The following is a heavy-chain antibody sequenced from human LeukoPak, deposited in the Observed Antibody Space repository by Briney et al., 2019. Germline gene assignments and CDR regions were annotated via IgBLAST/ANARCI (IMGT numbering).Heavy chain of an antibody. Sequence: ASVKVSCKTSGYPFSTYEINWVRRAAGQGLEWMGWVHPNSGNTAYAQKFQGRVTMTSDTSISTAYMELSGLRSDDTAVVFGARGPRNDPWGQGTLVTVSS. CDR3: ARGPRNDP. CDR1: GYPFSTYE. D-gene: IGHD1-14*01. V-gene: IGHV1-8*01. J-gene: IGHJ5*02. CDR2: VHPNSGNT.